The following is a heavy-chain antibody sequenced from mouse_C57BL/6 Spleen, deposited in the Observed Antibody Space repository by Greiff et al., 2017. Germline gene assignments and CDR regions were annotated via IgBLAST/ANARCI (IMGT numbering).Heavy chain of an antibody. CDR1: GYTFTDYY. CDR2: INPYNGGT. D-gene: IGHD2-2*01. V-gene: IGHV1-19*01. J-gene: IGHJ4*01. CDR3: AVWLREDYYAMDY. Sequence: EVQLQQSGPVLVKPGASVKMSCKASGYTFTDYYMNWVKQSHGKRLEWIGVINPYNGGTSYNQKFKGKATLTVDKSSSTAYRELNSLTSEDSAVYYCAVWLREDYYAMDYGGQGTSVTVSS.